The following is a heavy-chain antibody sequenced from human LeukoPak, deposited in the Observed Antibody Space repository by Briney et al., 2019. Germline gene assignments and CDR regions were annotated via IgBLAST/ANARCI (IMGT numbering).Heavy chain of an antibody. V-gene: IGHV1-2*02. CDR2: INPNSGGT. J-gene: IGHJ6*03. CDR1: GYTFTGYY. D-gene: IGHD4-23*01. Sequence: ASVKVSCKDSGYTFTGYYMHWVRQAPGQGLEWMGWINPNSGGTNYAQKFQGRVTMTRDTSISTAYMELSRLRSDDTAVYYCARTTGNFEYYYYYMDVWGKGTTVTISS. CDR3: ARTTGNFEYYYYYMDV.